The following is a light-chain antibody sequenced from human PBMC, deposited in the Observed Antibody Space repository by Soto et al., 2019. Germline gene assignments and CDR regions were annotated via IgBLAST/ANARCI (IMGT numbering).Light chain of an antibody. Sequence: DIQMTQSPSTLSASVGDRVTITCRASQSISSWLAWYQQKPGKAPKLLIYDASSLESGVPSRFSGGGFGTDFTLTISSLQPDDFATYYCQQYSSYSTFGQGTKVDIK. CDR3: QQYSSYST. CDR1: QSISSW. V-gene: IGKV1-5*01. J-gene: IGKJ1*01. CDR2: DAS.